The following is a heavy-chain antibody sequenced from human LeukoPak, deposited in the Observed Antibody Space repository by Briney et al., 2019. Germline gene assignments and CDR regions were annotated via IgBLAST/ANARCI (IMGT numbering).Heavy chain of an antibody. V-gene: IGHV3-30*18. D-gene: IGHD2-8*01. J-gene: IGHJ6*03. CDR3: AKDRCSNGVGCYYYYMDV. CDR1: GFTFSSYG. Sequence: GGSLRLSCAASGFTFSSYGMHWVRQAPGKGLDWVAVISYDGSNKYYADSVKGRFTISRDNSKNTLYLQMNNLRAEDTAVYYCAKDRCSNGVGCYYYYMDVWGKGTTVTISS. CDR2: ISYDGSNK.